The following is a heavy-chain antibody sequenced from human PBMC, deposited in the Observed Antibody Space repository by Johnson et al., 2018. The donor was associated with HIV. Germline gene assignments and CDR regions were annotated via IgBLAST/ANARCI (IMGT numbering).Heavy chain of an antibody. CDR3: ASAEIAAAATGHDAFDI. CDR1: GFTFSSYA. Sequence: QVQLVESGGGVVQPGRSLRLSCAASGFTFSSYAMHWVRQAPGKGLEWVAVISYDGSNKYYADSVKGRFTISIDNSKNTLYLQMNSLRAEDQAVYYCASAEIAAAATGHDAFDIWGQGTMVTVSS. J-gene: IGHJ3*02. CDR2: ISYDGSNK. V-gene: IGHV3-30*04. D-gene: IGHD6-13*01.